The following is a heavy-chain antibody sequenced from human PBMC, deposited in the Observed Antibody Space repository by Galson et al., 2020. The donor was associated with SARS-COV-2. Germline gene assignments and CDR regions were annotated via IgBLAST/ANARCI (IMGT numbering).Heavy chain of an antibody. V-gene: IGHV1-69*13. Sequence: SVKVSCKASGGTFSSYAISWVRQAPGQGLEWMGGIIPIFGTANYAQKFQGRVTITADESTSTAYMELSSLRSEDTAVYYCARGTYCSGGSCYRGAWFDPWGQGTLVTVSP. J-gene: IGHJ5*02. CDR3: ARGTYCSGGSCYRGAWFDP. CDR2: IIPIFGTA. CDR1: GGTFSSYA. D-gene: IGHD2-15*01.